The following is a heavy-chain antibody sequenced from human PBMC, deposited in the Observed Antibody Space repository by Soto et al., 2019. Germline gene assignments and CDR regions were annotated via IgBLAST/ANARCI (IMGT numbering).Heavy chain of an antibody. D-gene: IGHD2-2*03. J-gene: IGHJ4*02. Sequence: GGSLRLSCAASGFTFTSYAMSWVRQAPGKGLEWVSGISGSGSRNHYADSGKGRFTITRDSSKSTLYLQMNSLRAEDTAVYYCAKDGYCSSTSCYAGFDYWGQGTLVTVSS. CDR3: AKDGYCSSTSCYAGFDY. CDR1: GFTFTSYA. CDR2: ISGSGSRN. V-gene: IGHV3-23*01.